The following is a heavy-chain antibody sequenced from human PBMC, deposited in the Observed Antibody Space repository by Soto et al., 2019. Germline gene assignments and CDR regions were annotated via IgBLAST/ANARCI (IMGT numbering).Heavy chain of an antibody. CDR3: ARDLGAVAGTKGDAFDI. D-gene: IGHD6-19*01. CDR2: IYYSGST. V-gene: IGHV4-59*01. J-gene: IGHJ3*02. Sequence: SETLSLTCTVSGGSISSYYWSWIRQPPGKGLEWIGYIYYSGSTNYNPSLKSRVTISVDTSKNQFSLKLSSVTAADTAVYYCARDLGAVAGTKGDAFDIWGQGTMVTVS. CDR1: GGSISSYY.